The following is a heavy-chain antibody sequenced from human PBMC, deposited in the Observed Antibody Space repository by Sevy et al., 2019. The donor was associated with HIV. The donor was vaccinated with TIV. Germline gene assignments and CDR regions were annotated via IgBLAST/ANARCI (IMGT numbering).Heavy chain of an antibody. CDR1: GYTFTSYD. D-gene: IGHD6-19*01. CDR2: MNPNSGNT. J-gene: IGHJ6*02. CDR3: ARGGYRIAVAGTYYYYGMDV. Sequence: ASVKVSCKASGYTFTSYDINWVRQATGQGLEWMGWMNPNSGNTGYAQKFQGRVTMTRNTPISTAYMELSSLRSEDTAVYYCARGGYRIAVAGTYYYYGMDVWGQGTTVTVSS. V-gene: IGHV1-8*01.